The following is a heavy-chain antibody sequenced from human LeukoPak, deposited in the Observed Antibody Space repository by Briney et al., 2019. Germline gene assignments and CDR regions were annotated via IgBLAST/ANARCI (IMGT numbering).Heavy chain of an antibody. V-gene: IGHV3-23*01. J-gene: IGHJ4*02. CDR3: AKDRWYYDSSGYYYFDY. CDR2: ISGSGSST. D-gene: IGHD3-22*01. CDR1: GFTFSSYA. Sequence: GSLRLSCAASGFTFSSYAMSWVRQAPGKGLEWVSAISGSGSSTYYADSVKGRFTISRDNSKNTLYLQMNSLRAEDTAVYYCAKDRWYYDSSGYYYFDYWGQGTLVTVSS.